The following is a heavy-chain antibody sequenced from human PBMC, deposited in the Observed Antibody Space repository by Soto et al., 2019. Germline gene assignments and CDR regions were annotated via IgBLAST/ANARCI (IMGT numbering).Heavy chain of an antibody. Sequence: VHVSCAACGGSVCIYAIRCVRQAPGQGLEWMGGIIPIFGTANYAQKFQGRVTMTRDTSISTAYMELSRLRSDDTAVYYCARDRGYSSSSWFDPWGQGTLVTDSS. V-gene: IGHV1-69*05. D-gene: IGHD6-6*01. CDR1: GGSVCIYA. CDR2: IIPIFGTA. J-gene: IGHJ5*02. CDR3: ARDRGYSSSSWFDP.